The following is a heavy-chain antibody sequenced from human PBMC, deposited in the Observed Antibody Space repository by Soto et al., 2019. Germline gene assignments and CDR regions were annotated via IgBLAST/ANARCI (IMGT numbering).Heavy chain of an antibody. CDR1: GFTFSHYP. J-gene: IGHJ6*02. D-gene: IGHD4-17*01. Sequence: QVQLVESGGGVVHPGRSLRLSCAASGFTFSHYPMHWVRQAPGKGLEWVAVISFDGSTRYYADSVKGRFTISRDKSKNTLYLQMNSLRAEDTAMYYCARGPGRVTTFDGLDVWGQGTTVTVSS. CDR2: ISFDGSTR. V-gene: IGHV3-30-3*01. CDR3: ARGPGRVTTFDGLDV.